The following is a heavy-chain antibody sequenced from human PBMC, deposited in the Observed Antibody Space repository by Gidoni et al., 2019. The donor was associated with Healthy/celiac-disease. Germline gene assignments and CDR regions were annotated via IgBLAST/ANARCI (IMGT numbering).Heavy chain of an antibody. V-gene: IGHV1-69*01. Sequence: QVQLVQSGAEGKKPGSSVQVACNASGGTVSSYAISWVRQAPGQGREWMGGIIPIFGTANYAQKFQGRVTITADESTSTAYMELSSLRSEDTAVYYCASTKEAAADAFDIWGQGTMVTVSS. D-gene: IGHD6-13*01. CDR2: IIPIFGTA. CDR3: ASTKEAAADAFDI. CDR1: GGTVSSYA. J-gene: IGHJ3*02.